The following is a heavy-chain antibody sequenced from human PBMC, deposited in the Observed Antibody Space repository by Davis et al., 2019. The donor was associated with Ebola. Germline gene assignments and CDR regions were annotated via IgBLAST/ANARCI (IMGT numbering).Heavy chain of an antibody. CDR1: GYTFTSYW. CDR3: ARVSLYSSSSGFDY. CDR2: IYPADSDT. Sequence: GGSLRLSCTGSGYTFTSYWIAWVRQRPGKGLEWMGIIYPADSDTRYSPSFQGQVTISADKSISTAYLQWSSLKASDTAMYYCARVSLYSSSSGFDYWGQGTLVTVSS. V-gene: IGHV5-51*01. D-gene: IGHD6-6*01. J-gene: IGHJ4*02.